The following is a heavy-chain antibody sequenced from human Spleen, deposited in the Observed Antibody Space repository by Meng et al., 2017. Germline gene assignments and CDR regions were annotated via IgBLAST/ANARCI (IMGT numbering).Heavy chain of an antibody. J-gene: IGHJ4*02. CDR3: AKGHTSMPTYYFDY. Sequence: GESLKISCAASGFTFSSYEMNWVRQAPGKGLEWVSYISSSGSTIYYADSVKGRFTSSRDNSKNTLYLQMNSLRDEDTAVYYCAKGHTSMPTYYFDYWGQGTLVTVSS. V-gene: IGHV3-48*03. D-gene: IGHD5-18*01. CDR2: ISSSGSTI. CDR1: GFTFSSYE.